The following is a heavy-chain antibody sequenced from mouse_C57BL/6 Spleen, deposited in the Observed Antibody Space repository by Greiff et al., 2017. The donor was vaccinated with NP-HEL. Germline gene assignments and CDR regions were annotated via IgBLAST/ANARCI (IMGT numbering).Heavy chain of an antibody. Sequence: AAEGVDFSRYWMSWVRRAPGKGLEWIGEINPDSSTINYAPSLKDKFIISRDNAKNTLYLQMSKVRSEDTALYYCARGGYYGSSLHWYFDVWGTGTKVTVSS. D-gene: IGHD1-1*01. V-gene: IGHV4-1*01. CDR3: ARGGYYGSSLHWYFDV. CDR2: INPDSSTI. CDR1: GVDFSRYW. J-gene: IGHJ1*03.